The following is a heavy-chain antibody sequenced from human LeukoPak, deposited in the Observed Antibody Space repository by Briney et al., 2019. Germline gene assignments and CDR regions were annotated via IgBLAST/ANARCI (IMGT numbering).Heavy chain of an antibody. D-gene: IGHD6-19*01. CDR3: ARNVGWYSHDS. CDR2: IYGSGST. V-gene: IGHV4-61*05. J-gene: IGHJ4*02. CDR1: GGSISSSSYY. Sequence: XLSLTCXVSGGSISSSSYYWGWIRQPPGKGLEWIGYIYGSGSTHYDPSLRSRVTISEDTSKNQFSLKLTSVTAADTAVYYCARNVGWYSHDSWGQGTLVTVSS.